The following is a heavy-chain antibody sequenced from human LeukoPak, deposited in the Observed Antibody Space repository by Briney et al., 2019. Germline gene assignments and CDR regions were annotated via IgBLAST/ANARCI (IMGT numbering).Heavy chain of an antibody. Sequence: QTGGSLRLSCAASGFTFSSYAMRWVRQAPGKGLEWVYSNGGNPYYADSVKGPFTIARDSSKNTLYLQMDSLRAGDTALCYRAKESGGGYGYGMDVWGQGTTGTGS. J-gene: IGHJ6*02. V-gene: IGHV3-23*01. D-gene: IGHD3-22*01. CDR1: GFTFSSYA. CDR2: NGGNP. CDR3: AKESGGGYGYGMDV.